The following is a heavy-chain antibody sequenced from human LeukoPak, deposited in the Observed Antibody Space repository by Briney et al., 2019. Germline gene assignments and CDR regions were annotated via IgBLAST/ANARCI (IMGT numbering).Heavy chain of an antibody. CDR1: GFTFSSYA. V-gene: IGHV3-23*01. CDR2: ISGSGGST. J-gene: IGHJ4*02. CDR3: AKDSHYGSGIDY. D-gene: IGHD3-10*01. Sequence: GGSLRLSCAASGFTFSSYAMSWVRQAPGKGLEWISAISGSGGSTYYADSVKGRFTISRDNSKNTLYLQMNSLRAEDTAVYYCAKDSHYGSGIDYWGQGTLVTVSS.